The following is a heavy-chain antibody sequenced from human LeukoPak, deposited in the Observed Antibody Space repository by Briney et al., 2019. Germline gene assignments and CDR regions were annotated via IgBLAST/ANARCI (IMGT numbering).Heavy chain of an antibody. CDR3: ARVPRYCSGGSCYSGGAFDY. Sequence: SETLSLPGLFPGASISRGGNSGTGIRHPPGKARGGLGYIYYIGSTYYNPSLKSRVTISVDTSKNQFSLKLSSVTAADTAVYYCARVPRYCSGGSCYSGGAFDYWGQGTLVTVSS. CDR1: GASISRGGNS. V-gene: IGHV4-31*02. J-gene: IGHJ4*02. CDR2: IYYIGST. D-gene: IGHD2-15*01.